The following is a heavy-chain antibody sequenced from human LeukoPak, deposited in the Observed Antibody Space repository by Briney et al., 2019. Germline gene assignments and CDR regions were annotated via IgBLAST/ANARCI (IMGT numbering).Heavy chain of an antibody. V-gene: IGHV4-59*08. CDR1: GGSITGYY. D-gene: IGHD1-1*01. CDR2: VFNSGST. CDR3: ARRNGRLEFDY. Sequence: SETLSLTCTVSGGSITGYYWSWIRQPPGKGLEWIGYVFNSGSTNYNPYLKSRVIISVDTSKNQFSLKLTSVTAADTAVYYCARRNGRLEFDYWGQGTLVTVSS. J-gene: IGHJ4*02.